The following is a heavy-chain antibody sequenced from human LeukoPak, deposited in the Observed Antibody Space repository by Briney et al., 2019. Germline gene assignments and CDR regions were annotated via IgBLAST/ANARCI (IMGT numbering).Heavy chain of an antibody. CDR2: IYHSGST. V-gene: IGHV4-30-2*01. Sequence: SETLSLTCTVSGGSISSGGYYWSWIRQPPGKGLEWIGYIYHSGSTYYNPSLKSRVTISVDRSKNQFSLKLSSVTAADTAVYYCARMGNYGGNSVPFDYWGQGTLVTVSS. CDR1: GGSISSGGYY. CDR3: ARMGNYGGNSVPFDY. D-gene: IGHD4-23*01. J-gene: IGHJ4*02.